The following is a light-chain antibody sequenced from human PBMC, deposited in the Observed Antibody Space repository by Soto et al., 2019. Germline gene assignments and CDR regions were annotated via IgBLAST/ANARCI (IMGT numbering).Light chain of an antibody. CDR3: SSYEGSNNFI. J-gene: IGLJ1*01. Sequence: QSVLTQPPSASGSPGQSVTISCTGTSSDVGGYKYVSWYQQHPGKAPKLMIYEVNKRPSGVPDRFSGSKSGNTASLTVSGLQAEDEADYYCSSYEGSNNFIFGTGTKVTVL. CDR1: SSDVGGYKY. V-gene: IGLV2-8*01. CDR2: EVN.